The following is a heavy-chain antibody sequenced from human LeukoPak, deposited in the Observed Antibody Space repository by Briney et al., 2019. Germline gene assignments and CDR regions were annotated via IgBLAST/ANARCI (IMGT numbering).Heavy chain of an antibody. J-gene: IGHJ4*02. V-gene: IGHV4-34*01. Sequence: SETLSLTCAVYGGSFSGYYWSWIRQPPGKGLEWIGEINHSGSTNYNPSLKSRVTISVDTSKNQFSLKLSSVTAADTAVYYCARGRHHYFDYWGQGTLVTVSS. CDR3: ARGRHHYFDY. CDR2: INHSGST. CDR1: GGSFSGYY.